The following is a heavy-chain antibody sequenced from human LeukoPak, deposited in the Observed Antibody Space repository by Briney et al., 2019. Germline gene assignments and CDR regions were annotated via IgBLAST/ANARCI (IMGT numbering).Heavy chain of an antibody. V-gene: IGHV4-39*01. CDR2: VFYSGHT. D-gene: IGHD2-21*01. CDR3: ARFYSPPGPLFDY. Sequence: SETLSLTCTVSGGSIKSGSYYWGWIRRPPGKGLEWIGNVFYSGHTFSHPSLKSRVTVSIDTSKNQFSLNLSSVTAADTAVYYCARFYSPPGPLFDYWGRGALVTVSS. J-gene: IGHJ4*02. CDR1: GGSIKSGSYY.